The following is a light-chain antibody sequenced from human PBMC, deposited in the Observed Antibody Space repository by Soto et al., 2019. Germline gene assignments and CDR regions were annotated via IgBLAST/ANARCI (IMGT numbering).Light chain of an antibody. CDR1: QSVADN. V-gene: IGKV3-15*01. Sequence: EVVMTQSPATLSVSPGERVTLSCRSSQSVADNLAWFQQKPGQGPRLLIYGASTRATGIPARFSGSGSETDFTLTISSLRSEDSAVYYCQLYGNSSITFGQGTRLESK. J-gene: IGKJ5*01. CDR3: QLYGNSSIT. CDR2: GAS.